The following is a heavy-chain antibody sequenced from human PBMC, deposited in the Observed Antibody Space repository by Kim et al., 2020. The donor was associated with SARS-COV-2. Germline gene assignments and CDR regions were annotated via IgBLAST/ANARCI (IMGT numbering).Heavy chain of an antibody. V-gene: IGHV3-21*01. CDR3: ARDLPGGSGSYWFSYIWRAFDI. CDR1: GFTFSSYS. D-gene: IGHD3-10*01. CDR2: ISSSSSYI. J-gene: IGHJ3*02. Sequence: GGSLRLSCAASGFTFSSYSMNWVRQAPGKGLEWVSSISSSSSYIYYADSVKGRFTISRDNAKNSLYLQMNSLRAEDTAVYYCARDLPGGSGSYWFSYIWRAFDIWGQGTMVTVSS.